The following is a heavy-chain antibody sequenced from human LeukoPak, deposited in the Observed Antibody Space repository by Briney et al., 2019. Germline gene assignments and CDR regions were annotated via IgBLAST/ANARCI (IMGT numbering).Heavy chain of an antibody. Sequence: SETLSLTCTVSGASISSYYWSWIRQPPGKGLEWIGDIYYSGSIKYNPSLKSRVTMSVDTSKNQFSLKLSSVTAADTAVYYCASTQKRWYHYGMDVWGQGTTVTVSS. CDR3: ASTQKRWYHYGMDV. V-gene: IGHV4-59*12. D-gene: IGHD4-23*01. CDR1: GASISSYY. CDR2: IYYSGSI. J-gene: IGHJ6*02.